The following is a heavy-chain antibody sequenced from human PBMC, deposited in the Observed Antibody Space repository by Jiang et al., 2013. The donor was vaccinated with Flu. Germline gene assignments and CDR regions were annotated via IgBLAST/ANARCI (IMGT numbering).Heavy chain of an antibody. D-gene: IGHD6-6*01. V-gene: IGHV1-46*01. CDR3: ARGTYSSSSLIDY. Sequence: VKVYCKASGYTFTRYYMHWVRQAPGQGLEWMGIINPSGGSTSYAQKFQGRVTMTRDTSTNTVYMELSSLRSEDTAVYYCARGTYSSSSLIDYWGQGTLVTVSS. CDR2: INPSGGST. CDR1: GYTFTRYY. J-gene: IGHJ4*02.